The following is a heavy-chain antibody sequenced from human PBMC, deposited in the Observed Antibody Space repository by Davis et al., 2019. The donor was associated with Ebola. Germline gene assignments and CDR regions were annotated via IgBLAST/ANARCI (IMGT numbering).Heavy chain of an antibody. D-gene: IGHD1-7*01. CDR1: GGSISSYY. V-gene: IGHV4-59*01. CDR3: ARVGITGTTAYYYYYYGMDV. J-gene: IGHJ6*04. Sequence: SETLSLTCTVSGGSISSYYWSWIRQPPGKGLEWIGYIYYSGSTNYNPSLKSRVTISVDTSKNQFSLKLSSVTAADPAVYYCARVGITGTTAYYYYYYGMDVWGKGTTVTVSS. CDR2: IYYSGST.